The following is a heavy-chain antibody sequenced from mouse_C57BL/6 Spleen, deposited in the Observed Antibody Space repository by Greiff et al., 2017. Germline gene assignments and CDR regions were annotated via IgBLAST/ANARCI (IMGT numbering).Heavy chain of an antibody. CDR3: ARYLHYYGSSLYAMDY. Sequence: EVQVVESGGGLVQPGGSLSLSCAASGFTFTDYYMSWVRQPPGKALEWLGFIRNKANGYTTEYSASVKGRFTISRDNSQSIRYLQMNALRAEDSATYYCARYLHYYGSSLYAMDYWGQGTSVTVSS. CDR2: IRNKANGYTT. CDR1: GFTFTDYY. D-gene: IGHD1-1*01. J-gene: IGHJ4*01. V-gene: IGHV7-3*01.